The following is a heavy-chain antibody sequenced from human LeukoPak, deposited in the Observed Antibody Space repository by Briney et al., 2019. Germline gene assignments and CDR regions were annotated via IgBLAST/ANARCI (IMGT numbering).Heavy chain of an antibody. CDR2: IKQGGSEK. J-gene: IGHJ4*02. D-gene: IGHD6-19*01. CDR1: GFTFSSFW. V-gene: IGHV3-7*01. CDR3: ARYSSGWYLFDY. Sequence: GGSLRLSCAASGFTFSSFWMSWVRHAPGKGVEWVANIKQGGSEKYYVDSVKGRFTISRDNAKNSLYLQMNSLRAEDTAVYYCARYSSGWYLFDYWGQGTLVTVSS.